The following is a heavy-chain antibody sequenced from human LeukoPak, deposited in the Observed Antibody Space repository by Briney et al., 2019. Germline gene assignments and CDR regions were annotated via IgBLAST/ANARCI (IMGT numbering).Heavy chain of an antibody. CDR2: LIPLLNIA. Sequence: ASVKLSCKASRGTFSNYVIIWVRRAPGQGLEGMGRLIPLLNIAIYVQKFQGRVTITADTPTSTAYMELSSLRSEDTAVYYCAAAIITIFGVVSIDYWGQGTLVTVSS. CDR3: AAAIITIFGVVSIDY. V-gene: IGHV1-69*04. CDR1: RGTFSNYV. D-gene: IGHD3-3*01. J-gene: IGHJ4*02.